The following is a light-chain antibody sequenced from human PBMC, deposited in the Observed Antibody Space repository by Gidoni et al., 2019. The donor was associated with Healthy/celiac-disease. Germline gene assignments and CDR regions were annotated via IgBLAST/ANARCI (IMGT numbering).Light chain of an antibody. J-gene: IGKJ4*01. V-gene: IGKV3-11*01. CDR1: QIVSSY. Sequence: EIVLTPSPANLSLSPGERATLSCRASQIVSSYLAWYQQQPGQAPRLLIYDASNRATGIPARFSGSGSGTDFTLTISSLEPEDFSVYYCQQRSNWPGTFGGGTKVEIK. CDR3: QQRSNWPGT. CDR2: DAS.